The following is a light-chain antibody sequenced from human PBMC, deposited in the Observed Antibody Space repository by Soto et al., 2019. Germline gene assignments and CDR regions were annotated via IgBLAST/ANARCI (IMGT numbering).Light chain of an antibody. V-gene: IGKV3-20*01. CDR3: QQYGSSSWT. J-gene: IGKJ1*01. CDR1: QSVSNNY. Sequence: EIVLTQSPGTLSLSPGERATLSCRASQSVSNNYLAWYQQKPGQAPRLLIYDASGRAAGVPDRFSGSGSGTEFTLTISRLEPEDFAVYYCQQYGSSSWTFGQGTKVDI. CDR2: DAS.